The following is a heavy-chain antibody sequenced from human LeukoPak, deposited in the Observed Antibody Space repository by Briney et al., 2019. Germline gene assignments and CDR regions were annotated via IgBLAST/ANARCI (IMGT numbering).Heavy chain of an antibody. J-gene: IGHJ4*02. D-gene: IGHD3-10*01. CDR1: GGSISSSNW. CDR3: ARDSRYGSGRYYLDY. V-gene: IGHV4-4*02. Sequence: NPSETLSLTCAVSGGSISSSNWWSWVRQPPGKGLEWIGEIYHSGSTNYNPSLKSRVTISVDKSKNQFSLKLSSVTAADTAVYYCARDSRYGSGRYYLDYWGQGTLVTVSS. CDR2: IYHSGST.